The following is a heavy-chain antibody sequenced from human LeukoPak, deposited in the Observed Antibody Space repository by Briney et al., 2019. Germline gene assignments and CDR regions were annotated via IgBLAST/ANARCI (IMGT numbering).Heavy chain of an antibody. Sequence: GASVKVSCKASGYTFASYGISWVRQAPGQGLEWMGWISAYNGNTNCEQKLQGKVTMTTDTSTSTAYMELRSLRSDDTAVYYCATVLEAGGDYWGQGTLVTVSS. CDR3: ATVLEAGGDY. CDR2: ISAYNGNT. V-gene: IGHV1-18*01. D-gene: IGHD1-1*01. CDR1: GYTFASYG. J-gene: IGHJ4*02.